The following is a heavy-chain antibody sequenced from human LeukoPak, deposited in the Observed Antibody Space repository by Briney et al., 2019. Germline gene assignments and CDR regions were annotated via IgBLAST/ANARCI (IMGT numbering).Heavy chain of an antibody. CDR3: ARVGTAAATADY. D-gene: IGHD6-25*01. V-gene: IGHV1-46*01. CDR2: INPRGGST. Sequence: ASVKVSCKASGYTFTTYYMHWVRQAPGQRPEWMGIINPRGGSTGYSQKFQGRVTMTSDTSTSTVYMELSSLKFEDTAVYFCARVGTAAATADYWGQGTLVTVSS. CDR1: GYTFTTYY. J-gene: IGHJ4*02.